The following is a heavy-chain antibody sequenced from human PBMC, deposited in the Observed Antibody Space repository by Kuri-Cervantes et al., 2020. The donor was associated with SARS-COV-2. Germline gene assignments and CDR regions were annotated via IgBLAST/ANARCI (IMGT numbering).Heavy chain of an antibody. CDR3: ARDRLYDFWSGYYTGGFDC. CDR1: GYTFTSYG. J-gene: IGHJ5*01. V-gene: IGHV1-18*01. Sequence: ASVKVSCKASGYTFTSYGISWVRQAPGQGLEWMGWISAYNGNTNYAQKLQGRVTMTTDTSTSTAYMELRSLRSDDTAVYYCARDRLYDFWSGYYTGGFDCWGQGTLVTVSS. CDR2: ISAYNGNT. D-gene: IGHD3-3*01.